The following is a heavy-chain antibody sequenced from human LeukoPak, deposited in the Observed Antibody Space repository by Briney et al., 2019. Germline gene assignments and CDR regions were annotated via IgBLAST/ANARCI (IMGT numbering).Heavy chain of an antibody. J-gene: IGHJ6*03. CDR3: ARTTMVRGTYYMDV. V-gene: IGHV4-39*07. CDR2: IYYSGST. D-gene: IGHD3-10*01. Sequence: SETLSLTCTVSGGSMSSSSYYWGWIRQPPGKGLEWIGSIYYSGSTYYNPSLKSRVTISEDTSKNQFSLKLSSVTAADTAVYYCARTTMVRGTYYMDVWGKGTTVTISS. CDR1: GGSMSSSSYY.